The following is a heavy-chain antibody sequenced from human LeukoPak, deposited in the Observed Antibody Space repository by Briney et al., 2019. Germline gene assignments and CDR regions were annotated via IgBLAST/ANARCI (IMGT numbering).Heavy chain of an antibody. CDR1: GGTFSSYA. D-gene: IGHD3-22*01. CDR2: IIPIFGTA. V-gene: IGHV1-69*13. Sequence: SVTVSCKASGGTFSSYAISWVRQAPGQGLEWMGGIIPIFGTANYAQKFQGRVTITADESTSTAYMELSSLRSEDTAVYYCAREGYYDSSALDYWGQGTLVTVSS. J-gene: IGHJ4*02. CDR3: AREGYYDSSALDY.